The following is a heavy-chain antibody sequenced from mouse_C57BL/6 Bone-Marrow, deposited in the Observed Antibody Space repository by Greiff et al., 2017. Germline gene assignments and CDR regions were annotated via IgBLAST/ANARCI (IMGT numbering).Heavy chain of an antibody. Sequence: QVQLQQPGAELVMPGASVKLSCKASGYTFTSYWMHWVKQRPGQGLEWIGEIDPSDSYTNYNQKFKGKSTLTVDKSSSTAYMQLSSLTSEDSAVYYCARGGSSYWFAYWGQGTLVTVSA. J-gene: IGHJ3*01. CDR2: IDPSDSYT. V-gene: IGHV1-69*01. CDR1: GYTFTSYW. CDR3: ARGGSSYWFAY. D-gene: IGHD1-1*01.